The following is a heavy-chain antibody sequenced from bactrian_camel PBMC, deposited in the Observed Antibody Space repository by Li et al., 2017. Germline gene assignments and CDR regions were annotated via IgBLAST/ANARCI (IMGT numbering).Heavy chain of an antibody. D-gene: IGHD6*01. CDR3: GAERRCTVVDGFYTYTY. V-gene: IGHV3-3*01. CDR2: ISTGLGRA. J-gene: IGHJ4*01. Sequence: HVQLVESGGGSVAAGGSLRLSCAASTYTDSIDCMGWIHQVPGMDREAVAAISTGLGRAHYADSVLGRFTISKDNAKNTVYLQMNSLKPEDTGMYYCGAERRCTVVDGFYTYTYWGSGTQVTVS. CDR1: TYTDSIDC.